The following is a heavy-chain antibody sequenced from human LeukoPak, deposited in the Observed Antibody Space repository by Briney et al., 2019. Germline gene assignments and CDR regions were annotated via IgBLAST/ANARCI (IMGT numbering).Heavy chain of an antibody. Sequence: KPSETLSLTCTVSGGSISSYYWSWIRQPPGKGLEWSGYIYYSGSTNYNPSLRSRDTISVDTSTNQFSLKLSSVTAADTAVYYCARHPYDSDAFDIWGQGTMVTVSS. CDR1: GGSISSYY. CDR2: IYYSGST. D-gene: IGHD3-22*01. V-gene: IGHV4-59*08. CDR3: ARHPYDSDAFDI. J-gene: IGHJ3*02.